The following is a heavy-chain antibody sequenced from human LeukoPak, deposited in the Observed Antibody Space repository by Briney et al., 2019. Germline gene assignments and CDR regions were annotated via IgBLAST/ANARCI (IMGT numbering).Heavy chain of an antibody. CDR2: IYYSGST. Sequence: SETLSLTXTVSGGSIGSYYWSWIRQAPGKGLEWIGYIYYSGSTNYNPSLKSRVTISVDTSKNQFSLKLSSVTAADTAVYYCARGADEPDFDYWGQGTLVTVSS. V-gene: IGHV4-59*01. J-gene: IGHJ4*02. D-gene: IGHD1-14*01. CDR3: ARGADEPDFDY. CDR1: GGSIGSYY.